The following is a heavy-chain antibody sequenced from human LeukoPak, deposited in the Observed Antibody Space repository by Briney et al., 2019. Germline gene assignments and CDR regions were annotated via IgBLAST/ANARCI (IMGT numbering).Heavy chain of an antibody. D-gene: IGHD1-20*01. CDR2: IYPGDSDT. Sequence: GESLKISCKGSGYNFTTYWLGWVRQMPGKGLEWIGIIYPGDSDTRNSPSFQGQVTVSADKSITTAYLQWSSLKASDTAMYYCARHGTSTVITSFDYWGQGTLVTVSS. CDR3: ARHGTSTVITSFDY. CDR1: GYNFTTYW. V-gene: IGHV5-51*01. J-gene: IGHJ4*02.